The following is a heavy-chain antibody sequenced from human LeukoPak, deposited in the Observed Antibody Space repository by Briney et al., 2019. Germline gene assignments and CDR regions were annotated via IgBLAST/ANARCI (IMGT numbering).Heavy chain of an antibody. Sequence: SETLSLTCTVSGGSISSSSYYWGWIRQPPGKGLEWIGRIYYGGSTYYNPSLKSRVTISVDTSKNQFSLKLSSVTAADTAVYYCARNPLYGSGSYANNWFDPWGQGTLVTVSS. CDR2: IYYGGST. CDR1: GGSISSSSYY. CDR3: ARNPLYGSGSYANNWFDP. V-gene: IGHV4-39*01. J-gene: IGHJ5*02. D-gene: IGHD3-10*01.